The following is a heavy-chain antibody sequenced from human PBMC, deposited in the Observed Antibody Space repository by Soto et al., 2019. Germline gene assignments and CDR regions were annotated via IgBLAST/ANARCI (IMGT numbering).Heavy chain of an antibody. V-gene: IGHV3-23*01. CDR2: ISGSGGST. Sequence: EVQLLESGGGLVQPGGSLRLSCAASGFTFSSYAMSWVRQAPGKGLEWVSAISGSGGSTYYADSVKGRFTISRDNSKNTLYMQRSSLRAEDTAVYYCAKDGVVADFCSGYSNYYYMAVWGKGTTVTVSS. CDR3: AKDGVVADFCSGYSNYYYMAV. J-gene: IGHJ6*03. D-gene: IGHD3-3*01. CDR1: GFTFSSYA.